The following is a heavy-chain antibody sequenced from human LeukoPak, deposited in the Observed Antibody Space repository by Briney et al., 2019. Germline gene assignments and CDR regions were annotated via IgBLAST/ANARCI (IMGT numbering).Heavy chain of an antibody. D-gene: IGHD1-26*01. CDR2: ISYDGSNK. V-gene: IGHV3-30-3*01. Sequence: QPGRSLRLSCAASGFTFSSYAMHWVRQAPGKGLEWVAVISYDGSNKYYADSVKGRFTISRDNSKNTLYLQMNSLRAEDTAVYYCARELYRGAGDYWGQGTLVTVSS. CDR1: GFTFSSYA. CDR3: ARELYRGAGDY. J-gene: IGHJ4*02.